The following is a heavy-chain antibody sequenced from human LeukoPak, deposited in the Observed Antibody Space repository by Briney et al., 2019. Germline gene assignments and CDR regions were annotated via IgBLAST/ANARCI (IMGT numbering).Heavy chain of an antibody. D-gene: IGHD5-24*01. Sequence: PGGSLRLPCAASGFTFSSYNMNWVRQAPGKGLKWVSYISITSSYIYYADSVKGRFTISRDNAKKSLYLQMNSLRAEDTAIYFCASTGRDDDHFDYWGQGTLVTVSS. J-gene: IGHJ4*02. V-gene: IGHV3-21*01. CDR2: ISITSSYI. CDR1: GFTFSSYN. CDR3: ASTGRDDDHFDY.